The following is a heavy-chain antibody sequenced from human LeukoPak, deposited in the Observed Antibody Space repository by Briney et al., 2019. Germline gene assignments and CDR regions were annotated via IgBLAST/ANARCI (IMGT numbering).Heavy chain of an antibody. V-gene: IGHV4-61*01. CDR2: IYYSGST. Sequence: SETLSLTCAVSGGSISSSNWWSWIRQPPGKGLEWIGYIYYSGSTNYNPSLKSRVTISVDTSKNQFSLKLSSVTAADTAVYYCASSAPYCSGGSCYGYWGQGTLVTVSS. CDR1: GGSISSSNW. CDR3: ASSAPYCSGGSCYGY. J-gene: IGHJ4*02. D-gene: IGHD2-15*01.